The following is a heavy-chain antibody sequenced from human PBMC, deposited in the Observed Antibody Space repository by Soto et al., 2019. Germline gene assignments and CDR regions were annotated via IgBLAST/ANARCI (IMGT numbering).Heavy chain of an antibody. D-gene: IGHD4-17*01. CDR2: VYHSGIT. V-gene: IGHV4-59*01. CDR3: ARDGGTTVVSRAFDM. J-gene: IGHJ3*02. CDR1: RDSINNYY. Sequence: PSETLSLTCTVSRDSINNYYWSWIRQPPGKGPEWIGYVYHSGITNYNPSLESRVTISVDTSKNQFSLKLKSVTAADTAVYYCARDGGTTVVSRAFDMWGQGTMVTVSS.